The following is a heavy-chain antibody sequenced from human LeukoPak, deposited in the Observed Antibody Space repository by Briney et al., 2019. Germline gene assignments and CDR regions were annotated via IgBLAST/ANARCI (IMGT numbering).Heavy chain of an antibody. V-gene: IGHV4-34*01. J-gene: IGHJ5*02. CDR2: INHSGST. CDR3: ARREQWLDNWFDP. Sequence: PSETLSLTCAVYGGSFSGYYWSWIRQPPGKGLEWIGEINHSGSTNYNPSLKSRVTISVDTSKNQFSLKLSSMTAADTAVYYCARREQWLDNWFDPWGQGTLVTVSS. CDR1: GGSFSGYY. D-gene: IGHD6-19*01.